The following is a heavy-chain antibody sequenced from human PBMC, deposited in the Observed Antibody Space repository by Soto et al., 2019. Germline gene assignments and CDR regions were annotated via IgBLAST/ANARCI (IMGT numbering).Heavy chain of an antibody. CDR3: AKRALVHKKYCSSTSCFAYYFDY. CDR2: ISGSGGST. Sequence: EVQLLESGGGLVQPGGSLRLSCAASGFTFSSYAMSWVRQAPGKGLEWVSAISGSGGSTYYADSVKGRFTISRDNSKNTLYLQMNSLRAEDTAVYYCAKRALVHKKYCSSTSCFAYYFDYWGQGTLVTVSS. D-gene: IGHD2-2*01. V-gene: IGHV3-23*01. CDR1: GFTFSSYA. J-gene: IGHJ4*02.